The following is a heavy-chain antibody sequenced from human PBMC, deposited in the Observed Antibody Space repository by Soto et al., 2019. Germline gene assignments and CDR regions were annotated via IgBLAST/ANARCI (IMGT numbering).Heavy chain of an antibody. Sequence: GGSLRLSCAASGFTFSSYAMSWVRQAPGKGLEWVSAIGGSGGSTYYADSVKGRFTISRDNSKNTLYLQMNSLRAEDTAVYYCAKGYDFWYWFDPWGQGTLVTVSS. CDR2: IGGSGGST. CDR3: AKGYDFWYWFDP. D-gene: IGHD3-3*01. J-gene: IGHJ5*02. CDR1: GFTFSSYA. V-gene: IGHV3-23*01.